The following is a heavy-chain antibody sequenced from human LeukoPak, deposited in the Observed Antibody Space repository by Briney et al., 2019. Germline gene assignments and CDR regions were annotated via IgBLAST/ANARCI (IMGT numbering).Heavy chain of an antibody. Sequence: ASVKVSCKVSGYTLTELSMHWVRQAPGKGLEWMGGFDPEDGETIYAQKFQGRVTMTEDTSTDTAYMELSSLRSDDTAVYYYARDSGDYGSGSYRNAFDIWGQGTMVTVSS. V-gene: IGHV1-24*01. CDR2: FDPEDGET. CDR1: GYTLTELS. D-gene: IGHD3-10*01. J-gene: IGHJ3*02. CDR3: ARDSGDYGSGSYRNAFDI.